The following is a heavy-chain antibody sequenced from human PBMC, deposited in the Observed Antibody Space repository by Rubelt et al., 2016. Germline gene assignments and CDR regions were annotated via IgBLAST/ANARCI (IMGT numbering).Heavy chain of an antibody. CDR2: IIPILGIA. CDR1: GGTFSSYA. Sequence: QVQLVQSGVEVKKPGSSVKVSCKASGGTFSSYAISWVRQAPGQGLEWMGRIIPILGIANFAQRFQGRGTITADKSTSTAYMELSSLGSEDTAVYYCARDPYDSSGYWGQGTLVTVSS. D-gene: IGHD3-22*01. J-gene: IGHJ4*02. V-gene: IGHV1-69*04. CDR3: ARDPYDSSGY.